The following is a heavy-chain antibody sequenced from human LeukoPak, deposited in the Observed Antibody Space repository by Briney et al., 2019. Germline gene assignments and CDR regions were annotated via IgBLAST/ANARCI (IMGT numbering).Heavy chain of an antibody. D-gene: IGHD4-23*01. CDR2: INPSGGST. Sequence: ASVKVSCKASGSTFTSYYMHWVRQAPGQGLEWMGMINPSGGSTSYAQKFQGRVTVTRDTSTSTVYMDLSSLRSEDTAVYYCARGNYGGNGILDYWGQGTLVTVSS. J-gene: IGHJ4*02. CDR1: GSTFTSYY. CDR3: ARGNYGGNGILDY. V-gene: IGHV1-46*01.